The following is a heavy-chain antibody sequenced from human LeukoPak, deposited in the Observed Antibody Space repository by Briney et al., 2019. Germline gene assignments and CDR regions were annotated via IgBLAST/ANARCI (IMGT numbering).Heavy chain of an antibody. Sequence: GRSLRLSCAASGFTFSSYVMHWVRQAPGKGLEWVAGISYDGNNKYYAESVKGRFTISRDNSRNTLYLQMNSLRDEDTAVYYCAKDWVVRGVISYWGQGTLVTVSS. V-gene: IGHV3-30*18. D-gene: IGHD3-10*01. CDR1: GFTFSSYV. CDR2: ISYDGNNK. J-gene: IGHJ4*02. CDR3: AKDWVVRGVISY.